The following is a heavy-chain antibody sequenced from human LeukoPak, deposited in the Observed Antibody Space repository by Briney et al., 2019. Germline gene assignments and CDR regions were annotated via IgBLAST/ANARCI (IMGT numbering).Heavy chain of an antibody. V-gene: IGHV4-38-2*01. D-gene: IGHD6-6*01. CDR3: ARSYPRIAARCYFDY. Sequence: SETLSLTCAVSGYSLSSGYYWGWLRQPPGKGMEWIGSIYHSGSTYYNPSLKSRVTISVDTSKNQFSLKLSSVTAADTAVYYCARSYPRIAARCYFDYWGQGTLVTVSS. CDR2: IYHSGST. J-gene: IGHJ4*02. CDR1: GYSLSSGYY.